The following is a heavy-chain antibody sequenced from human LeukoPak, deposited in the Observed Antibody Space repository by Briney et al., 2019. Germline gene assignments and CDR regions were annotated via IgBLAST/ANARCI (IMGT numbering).Heavy chain of an antibody. J-gene: IGHJ5*02. CDR2: IYYSGST. Sequence: PSETLSLTCTVSGGSISSYYWSWIRQPPGKGLEWIGYIYYSGSTNYNPSLKSRVTISVDTSKNQFSLKLSSVTAADTAVYYCARDGGQYYDLLSGYYNNDWFDPWGQGTLVTVSS. D-gene: IGHD3-9*01. CDR1: GGSISSYY. V-gene: IGHV4-59*12. CDR3: ARDGGQYYDLLSGYYNNDWFDP.